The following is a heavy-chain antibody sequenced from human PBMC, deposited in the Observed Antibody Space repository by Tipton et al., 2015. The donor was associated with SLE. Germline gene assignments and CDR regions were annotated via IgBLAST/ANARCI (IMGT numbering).Heavy chain of an antibody. Sequence: QSGAEVKKTGDSLKISCRGSGYHFTSHWIGWVRQMPGKGLEYMGIIDPGDSDTRYGPSFQGQVRISVDKSVNTAYLQWDRLRDSDTAVYYCARLTSVDGYYHYYMDVWGNGTTVTVSS. CDR1: GYHFTSHW. J-gene: IGHJ6*03. CDR2: IDPGDSDT. D-gene: IGHD5/OR15-5a*01. CDR3: ARLTSVDGYYHYYMDV. V-gene: IGHV5-51*03.